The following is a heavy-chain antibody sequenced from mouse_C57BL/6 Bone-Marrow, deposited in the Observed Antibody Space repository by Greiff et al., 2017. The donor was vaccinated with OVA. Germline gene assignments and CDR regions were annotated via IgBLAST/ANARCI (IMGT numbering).Heavy chain of an antibody. CDR2: INPNNGGT. Sequence: EVKLVESGPELVKPGASVKMSCKASGYTFTDYNMHWVKQSHGKSLEWIGYINPNNGGTSYNQKFKGKATLTVNKSSSTAYMELRSLTSEDSAVYYCARRDYAVYYYAMDYWGQGTSVTVSS. CDR1: GYTFTDYN. CDR3: ARRDYAVYYYAMDY. V-gene: IGHV1-22*01. D-gene: IGHD2-4*01. J-gene: IGHJ4*01.